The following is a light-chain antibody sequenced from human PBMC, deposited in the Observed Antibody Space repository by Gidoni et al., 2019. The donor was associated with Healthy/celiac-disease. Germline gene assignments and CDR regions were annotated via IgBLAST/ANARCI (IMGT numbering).Light chain of an antibody. J-gene: IGLJ1*01. CDR3: SSYTSSSPFYV. CDR1: SSDVGGYNY. Sequence: QSALTQPASGSGSPGQSITISCTGTSSDVGGYNYVSWYQQHPGKAPKLMIYDVSNRPSGVSNRFSGSKSGNTASLTISGLQAEDEADYYCSSYTSSSPFYVFGTGTKVTVL. CDR2: DVS. V-gene: IGLV2-14*03.